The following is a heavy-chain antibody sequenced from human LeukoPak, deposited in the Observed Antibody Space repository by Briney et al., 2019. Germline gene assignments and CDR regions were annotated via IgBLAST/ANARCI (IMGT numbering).Heavy chain of an antibody. CDR3: ARDSDSGYENWFDP. V-gene: IGHV1-3*01. Sequence: ASVKVSCKASGYTFTSYAMHWVRQAPGQRLEWMGWINAGNGNTKYSQKFQGRVTITADESTSTAYMELSSLRSEDTAVYYCARDSDSGYENWFDPWGQGTLVTVSS. CDR2: INAGNGNT. D-gene: IGHD5-12*01. CDR1: GYTFTSYA. J-gene: IGHJ5*02.